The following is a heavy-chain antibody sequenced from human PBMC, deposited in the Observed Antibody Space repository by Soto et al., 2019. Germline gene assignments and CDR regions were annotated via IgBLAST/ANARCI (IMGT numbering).Heavy chain of an antibody. Sequence: SETLSLTCTVSGGSMRNYFWTWIRQPPGKGLEWIGYIHYSGTTSFFPSYNPSLRSRVTISEDTSKNQFSLKLLSVTTADTAVYFCAAGEASSRNLAPYYLDFWGKGTLVTVSS. CDR1: GGSMRNYF. D-gene: IGHD6-13*01. CDR2: IHYSGTT. J-gene: IGHJ4*02. CDR3: AAGEASSRNLAPYYLDF. V-gene: IGHV4-59*01.